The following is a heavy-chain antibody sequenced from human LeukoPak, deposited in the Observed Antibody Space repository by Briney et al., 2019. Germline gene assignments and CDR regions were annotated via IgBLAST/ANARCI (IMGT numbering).Heavy chain of an antibody. Sequence: PSETLSLTCTVSGGSIGSHYWSWIRQPPGKGLEWIGYIYYSGSTNYNPSLKSRVTISVDTSKNQFSLKLSSVTAADTAVYYCARGAYYDILTGLDYWGQGTLVTVSS. CDR3: ARGAYYDILTGLDY. V-gene: IGHV4-59*11. D-gene: IGHD3-9*01. CDR2: IYYSGST. CDR1: GGSIGSHY. J-gene: IGHJ4*02.